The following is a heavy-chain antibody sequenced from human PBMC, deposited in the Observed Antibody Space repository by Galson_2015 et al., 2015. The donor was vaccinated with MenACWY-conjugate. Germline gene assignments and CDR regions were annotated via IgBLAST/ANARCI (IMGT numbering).Heavy chain of an antibody. CDR3: ARDRSSYYGGNSYWYFDL. D-gene: IGHD4-23*01. CDR1: GGTFSSYA. CDR2: IIPIFGTA. Sequence: CKASGGTFSSYAISWVRQAPGQGLEWMGGIIPIFGTANYAQKFQGRVTITADESTSTAYMELSSLRSEDTAVYYCARDRSSYYGGNSYWYFDLWGRGTLVTVSS. V-gene: IGHV1-69*01. J-gene: IGHJ2*01.